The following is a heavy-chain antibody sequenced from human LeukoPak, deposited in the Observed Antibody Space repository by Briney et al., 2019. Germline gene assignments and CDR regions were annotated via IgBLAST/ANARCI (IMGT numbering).Heavy chain of an antibody. Sequence: GGSLRLSCAASGFTHSNYWMHWVRQAPGKGLVWVSRINGDGSSTSTADAVKGRFTISRDNAKNTLFLHMNSLRAEDTAVYYCARESSWAPDYWGQGTLVTVSS. J-gene: IGHJ4*02. CDR1: GFTHSNYW. CDR3: ARESSWAPDY. V-gene: IGHV3-74*01. CDR2: INGDGSST. D-gene: IGHD1-26*01.